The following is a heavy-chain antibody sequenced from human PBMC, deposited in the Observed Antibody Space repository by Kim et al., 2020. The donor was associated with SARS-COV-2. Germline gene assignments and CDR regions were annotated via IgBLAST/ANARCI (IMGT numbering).Heavy chain of an antibody. CDR2: INPSDRST. Sequence: ASVKVSCKASGYTFTTYYVHWVRQAPGQGLEWMGIINPSDRSTYYAQKFQGRVTVTRDTSTSTVYMELTNLRSEDTAVYYCARVDCSSGSCYLRAIADSWGQGTLVTVSS. V-gene: IGHV1-46*01. CDR3: ARVDCSSGSCYLRAIADS. D-gene: IGHD2-15*01. J-gene: IGHJ4*02. CDR1: GYTFTTYY.